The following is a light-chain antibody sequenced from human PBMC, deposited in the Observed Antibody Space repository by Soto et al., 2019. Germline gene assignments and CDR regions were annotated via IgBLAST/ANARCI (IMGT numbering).Light chain of an antibody. V-gene: IGKV1-5*01. Sequence: DIQITQSPSTLSASVGDRVTLTCRASQSITSWLAWYQQKPGKAPNLLIYDASSLQSGVPSRFIGSGSGTEVTLTISSLQPDDDATYYCQQYNSHDDIAFGRGTKVEIK. CDR2: DAS. CDR1: QSITSW. J-gene: IGKJ4*01. CDR3: QQYNSHDDIA.